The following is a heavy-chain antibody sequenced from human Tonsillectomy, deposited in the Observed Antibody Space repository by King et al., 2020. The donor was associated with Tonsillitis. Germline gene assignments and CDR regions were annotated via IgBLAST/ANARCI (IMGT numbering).Heavy chain of an antibody. CDR1: GYTFTTFG. V-gene: IGHV1-18*01. CDR2: NSVYNGNT. CDR3: ARDRLFLVVLPAALDFFDI. D-gene: IGHD2-2*01. Sequence: QLVQSGTEVKKPGASVKVSCKASGYTFTTFGINWVRQAPGQGLEWMGWNSVYNGNTNYAQKFQGRLTMTTDTSTTTAYMDLRSLRSDDTAVYYCARDRLFLVVLPAALDFFDIWGQGTMVTGPS. J-gene: IGHJ3*02.